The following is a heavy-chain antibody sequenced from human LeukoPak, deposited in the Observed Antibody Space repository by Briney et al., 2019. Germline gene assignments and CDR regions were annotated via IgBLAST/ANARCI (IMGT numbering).Heavy chain of an antibody. Sequence: GSLRLSCAASGFTFSSYEMNWVRQAPGKGLEWVSYISSSGSTIYYADSVKGRFTISRDNAKNSLYLQMNSLRAEDTAVYYCARVTFVGVSAAGTDYWGQGTLVTVSS. CDR2: ISSSGSTI. CDR3: ARVTFVGVSAAGTDY. J-gene: IGHJ4*02. CDR1: GFTFSSYE. V-gene: IGHV3-48*03. D-gene: IGHD6-13*01.